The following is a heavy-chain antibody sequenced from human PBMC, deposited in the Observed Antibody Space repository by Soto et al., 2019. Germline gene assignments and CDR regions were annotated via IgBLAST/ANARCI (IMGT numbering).Heavy chain of an antibody. CDR1: GFTFSSYG. CDR3: ARDGRFLEWSNRGLDV. D-gene: IGHD3-3*01. CDR2: IWYDGSNK. V-gene: IGHV3-33*01. Sequence: VGSLRLSCAASGFTFSSYGMHWVLQAPGKGLEWVAVIWYDGSNKYYADSVKGRFTISRDNSKNTLYLQMNSLRAEDTAVYYRARDGRFLEWSNRGLDVWGKGTTVTVSS. J-gene: IGHJ6*04.